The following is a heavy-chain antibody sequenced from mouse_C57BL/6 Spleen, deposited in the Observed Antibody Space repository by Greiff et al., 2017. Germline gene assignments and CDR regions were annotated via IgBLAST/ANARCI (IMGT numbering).Heavy chain of an antibody. CDR2: IYPGGGYT. CDR1: GYTFTNYW. V-gene: IGHV1-63*01. CDR3: ARGNRGGYFDV. Sequence: QVQLKESGAELVRPGTSVKMSCKASGYTFTNYWIGWAKQRPGHGLEWIGDIYPGGGYTNYNEKFKGKATLTADKSSSTAYMQFSSLTSEDSAIYYCARGNRGGYFDVWGTGTTVTVSS. J-gene: IGHJ1*03.